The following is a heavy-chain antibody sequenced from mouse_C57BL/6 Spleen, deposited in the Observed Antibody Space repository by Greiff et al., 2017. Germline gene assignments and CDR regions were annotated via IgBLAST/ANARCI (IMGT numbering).Heavy chain of an antibody. CDR2: IYPGDGDT. CDR1: GYAFSSYW. D-gene: IGHD4-1*01. V-gene: IGHV1-80*01. CDR3: ARIWDGYAIDY. Sequence: VQLQQSGAELVKPGASVKISCKASGYAFSSYWMNWVKQRPGKGLEWIGQIYPGDGDTNYNGKFKGKATLTADKSSSTAYMQLSSLTSEDSAVYFCARIWDGYAIDYWGQGTSVTVSS. J-gene: IGHJ4*01.